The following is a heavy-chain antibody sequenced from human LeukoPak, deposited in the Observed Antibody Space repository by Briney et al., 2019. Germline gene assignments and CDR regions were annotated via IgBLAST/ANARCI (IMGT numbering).Heavy chain of an antibody. J-gene: IGHJ6*03. Sequence: SETLSLTCTVSGGSISSYYWSWIRQPPGKGLEWVGYIYISGSTDYNPSLKSRVTISVDTSKNQFSLKLSSVTAADTAVYYCARYDSNYYYYMDVWGKGTTVTVSS. CDR2: IYISGST. V-gene: IGHV4-4*09. D-gene: IGHD3-3*01. CDR1: GGSISSYY. CDR3: ARYDSNYYYYMDV.